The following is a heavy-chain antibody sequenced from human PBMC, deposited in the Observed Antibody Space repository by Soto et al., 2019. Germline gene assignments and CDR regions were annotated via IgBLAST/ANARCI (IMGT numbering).Heavy chain of an antibody. Sequence: QVQLVQSGAEVKKPGSSVKVSCKASGGTFSSYTISWVRQAPRQGLEWMGRIIPILGIANYAQKYQGRVTITADKSTSTAYMELSSLRSEDTAVYYCARLGDLFEKIDYWGQGPLVTVSS. CDR1: GGTFSSYT. V-gene: IGHV1-69*02. CDR3: ARLGDLFEKIDY. CDR2: IIPILGIA. D-gene: IGHD2-21*02. J-gene: IGHJ4*02.